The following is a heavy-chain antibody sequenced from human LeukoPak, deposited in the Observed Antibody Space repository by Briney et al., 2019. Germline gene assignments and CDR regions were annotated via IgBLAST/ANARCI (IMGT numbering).Heavy chain of an antibody. CDR3: ARVSDESTPRGYSGYYYYYMDV. CDR1: GGTFSCYA. Sequence: SVKVSCKASGGTFSCYAISWVRQAPGQGLEWMGGIIPIFGTANYAQKFQGRVTITTDESTSTAYMELSSLRSEDTAVYYCARVSDESTPRGYSGYYYYYMDVWGKGTTVTVSS. CDR2: IIPIFGTA. D-gene: IGHD5-12*01. V-gene: IGHV1-69*05. J-gene: IGHJ6*03.